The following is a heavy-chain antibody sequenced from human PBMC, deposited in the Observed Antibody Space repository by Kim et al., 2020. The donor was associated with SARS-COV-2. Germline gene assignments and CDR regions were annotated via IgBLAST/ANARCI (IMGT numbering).Heavy chain of an antibody. Sequence: SETLSLTCAVYGGSFSGYYWSWIRQPPGKGLEWIGEINHSGSTNYNPSLKSRVTISVDTSKNQFSLKLSSVTAADTAVYYCARYYDFGPFDYWGQGTLVT. CDR1: GGSFSGYY. D-gene: IGHD3-3*01. J-gene: IGHJ4*02. V-gene: IGHV4-34*01. CDR3: ARYYDFGPFDY. CDR2: INHSGST.